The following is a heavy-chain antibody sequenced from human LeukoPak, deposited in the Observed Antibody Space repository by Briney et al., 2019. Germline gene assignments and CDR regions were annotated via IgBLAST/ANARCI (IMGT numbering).Heavy chain of an antibody. Sequence: GGSLEISCQASGYSFIHYWIGGVRRLPGKGREGVAIIYPGDSGVRYSPSFRGQVTISVDTSLSTTYLQWSSLRASDTAMYYCARRPSYYFDYWGQGILVTVSS. D-gene: IGHD2-2*01. CDR3: ARRPSYYFDY. CDR1: GYSFIHYW. V-gene: IGHV5-51*01. CDR2: IYPGDSGV. J-gene: IGHJ4*02.